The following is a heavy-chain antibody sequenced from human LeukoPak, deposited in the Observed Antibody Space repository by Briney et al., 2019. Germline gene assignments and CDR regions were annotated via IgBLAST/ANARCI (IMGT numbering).Heavy chain of an antibody. Sequence: GGSLRLSCAASGFTFSPDDMHWVRQAPGKGLEWVAFVYYDGNNKYYAAFVKGRFTISRDNSRNSLYIQMNSLRTEDTAVYYCVKDQAQVYGYFDSWGRGTLVTVSS. D-gene: IGHD6-6*01. V-gene: IGHV3-30*02. CDR2: VYYDGNNK. J-gene: IGHJ4*02. CDR1: GFTFSPDD. CDR3: VKDQAQVYGYFDS.